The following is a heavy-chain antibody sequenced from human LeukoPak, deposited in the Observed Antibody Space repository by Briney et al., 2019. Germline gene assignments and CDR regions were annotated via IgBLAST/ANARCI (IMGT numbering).Heavy chain of an antibody. CDR1: GFTVSSNY. D-gene: IGHD3-22*01. V-gene: IGHV3-53*01. CDR3: ARVITMIVVN. CDR2: IYSGGST. Sequence: GGSLRLSCAASGFTVSSNYMSWVRQAPGKGLEWVSVIYSGGSTYYADSVKGRFTISRDNSKNTLYLRMNSLRAEDTAVYYCARVITMIVVNWGQGTLVTVSS. J-gene: IGHJ4*02.